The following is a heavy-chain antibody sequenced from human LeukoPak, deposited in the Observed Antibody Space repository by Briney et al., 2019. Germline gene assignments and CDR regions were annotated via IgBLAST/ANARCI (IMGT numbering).Heavy chain of an antibody. D-gene: IGHD6-13*01. Sequence: GGAPRLSFAAPGFTFSSYAMHWVRQAPGKGVEGVAAISYDGSNKYYADSVKGRFSNSRDKSKNTLYLQMNSLRTEDTAVYYCARVSSSWYFHDYWGQGTLVTVSS. V-gene: IGHV3-30-3*01. J-gene: IGHJ4*02. CDR3: ARVSSSWYFHDY. CDR2: ISYDGSNK. CDR1: GFTFSSYA.